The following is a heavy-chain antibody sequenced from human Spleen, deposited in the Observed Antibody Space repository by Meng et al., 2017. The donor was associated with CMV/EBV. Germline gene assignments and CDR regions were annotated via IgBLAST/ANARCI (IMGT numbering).Heavy chain of an antibody. J-gene: IGHJ3*02. CDR3: ARDRVVGFSADAFDI. CDR2: ISDYNGNT. Sequence: ASVKVSCKTSGYTFTNYGINWVRQAPGQGLEWMGWISDYNGNTNYAQKFQGRVTMTTDTSTSTAYMELRSLRPDDTAVYYCARDRVVGFSADAFDIWGQGTMVTVSS. D-gene: IGHD1-26*01. V-gene: IGHV1-18*01. CDR1: GYTFTNYG.